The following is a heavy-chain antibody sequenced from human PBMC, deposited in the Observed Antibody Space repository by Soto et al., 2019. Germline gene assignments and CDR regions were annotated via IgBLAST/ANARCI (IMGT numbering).Heavy chain of an antibody. CDR1: GGSISSGGYY. Sequence: SETLSLTCTVSGGSISSGGYYWSWIREHPGKGLEWIWYIYYSGSTYYNPSLKSRVTISVDTSKNQFSLKLSSVTAADKAVYYCERVYEQLWSRGWFDPCGQGTLVTVSS. V-gene: IGHV4-31*03. CDR2: IYYSGST. D-gene: IGHD5-18*01. CDR3: ERVYEQLWSRGWFDP. J-gene: IGHJ5*02.